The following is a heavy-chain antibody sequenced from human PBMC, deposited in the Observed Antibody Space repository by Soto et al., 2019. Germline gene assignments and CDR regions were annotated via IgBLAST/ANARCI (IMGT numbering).Heavy chain of an antibody. CDR2: IGTTGDT. Sequence: PGGSLRLSCAASGFTLSTYDMHWVRQITGKGLEWVSAIGTTGDTNYLGSVKGRFTISRENAKKSLYLQMNSLTAGDTAVNYCARSTYYYMDVWGKGTTVTVSS. J-gene: IGHJ6*03. CDR3: ARSTYYYMDV. CDR1: GFTLSTYD. V-gene: IGHV3-13*01.